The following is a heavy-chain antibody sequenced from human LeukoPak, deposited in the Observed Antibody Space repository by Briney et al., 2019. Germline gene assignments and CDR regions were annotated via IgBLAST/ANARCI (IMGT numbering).Heavy chain of an antibody. Sequence: ASVTVSCTASGYTFTSCLMHWVRQAPGQGFEWMGKIHPSDGDTNYAQRSQGRVTMTRDSSTTTVYMELSSLRAEDTAVYYCARDLHGGWTWDYWGQGTRLTVSS. CDR2: IHPSDGDT. J-gene: IGHJ4*02. CDR3: ARDLHGGWTWDY. D-gene: IGHD6-19*01. V-gene: IGHV1-46*01. CDR1: GYTFTSCL.